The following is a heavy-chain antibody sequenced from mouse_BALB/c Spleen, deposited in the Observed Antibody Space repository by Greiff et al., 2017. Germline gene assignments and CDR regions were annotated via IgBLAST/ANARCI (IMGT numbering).Heavy chain of an antibody. J-gene: IGHJ1*01. Sequence: EVQRVESGGGLVQPGGSRKLSCAASGFTFSSFGMHWVRQAPEKGLEWVAYISSGSSTIYYADTVKGRFTISRDNPKNTLFLQMTSLRSEDTAMYYCARSGRFIATVVAYWYFDVGAAGTTVTVSS. D-gene: IGHD1-1*01. CDR2: ISSGSSTI. V-gene: IGHV5-17*02. CDR1: GFTFSSFG. CDR3: ARSGRFIATVVAYWYFDV.